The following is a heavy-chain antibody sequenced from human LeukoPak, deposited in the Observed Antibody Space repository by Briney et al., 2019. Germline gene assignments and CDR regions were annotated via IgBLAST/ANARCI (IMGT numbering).Heavy chain of an antibody. J-gene: IGHJ4*02. V-gene: IGHV3-48*03. CDR3: ARWVTMFDY. CDR2: LNGSGITI. CDR1: GFTFKNFE. Sequence: GSLRLSCAASGFTFKNFEMNWVRQAPGKELEWVSYLNGSGITIHYADSVKGRFNISRDNAKNSLYLQMNSLRAEDTAVYYCARWVTMFDYWGQGILVTVSS. D-gene: IGHD3-10*01.